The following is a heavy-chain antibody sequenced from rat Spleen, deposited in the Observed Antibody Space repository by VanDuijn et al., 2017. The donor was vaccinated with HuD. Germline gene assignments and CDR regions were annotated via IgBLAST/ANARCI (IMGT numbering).Heavy chain of an antibody. J-gene: IGHJ3*01. V-gene: IGHV5-29*01. Sequence: EVQLVESDGGLVQPGKSLKLSCAASGFTFSDYYMAWVRQAPTKGLEWVATISFDGGRNFYRDSVKGRFTISRDNAKSTLYLQMDSLRSEDTATYYCARDVYYGLHPPFAYWGQGTLVTVSS. CDR3: ARDVYYGLHPPFAY. CDR1: GFTFSDYY. D-gene: IGHD1-6*01. CDR2: ISFDGGRN.